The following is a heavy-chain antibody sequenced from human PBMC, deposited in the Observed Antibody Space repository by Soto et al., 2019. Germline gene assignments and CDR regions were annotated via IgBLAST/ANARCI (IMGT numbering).Heavy chain of an antibody. V-gene: IGHV4-39*02. CDR1: GGSINDNSYY. D-gene: IGHD3-16*01. Sequence: PSETLSLTCTVSGGSINDNSYYWDWIRQPPGKGLEWIGTIYYSGTTYYNPSLESRVTISVDTSKNHFSLRLTSVTAADTAVYYCARRRAHMGVFDYWGQGFLVTVSS. J-gene: IGHJ4*02. CDR3: ARRRAHMGVFDY. CDR2: IYYSGTT.